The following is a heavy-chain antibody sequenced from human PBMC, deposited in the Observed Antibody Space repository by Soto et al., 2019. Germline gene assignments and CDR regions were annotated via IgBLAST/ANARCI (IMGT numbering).Heavy chain of an antibody. CDR1: GYTFTSYG. V-gene: IGHV1-18*01. Sequence: ASVKVSCKASGYTFTSYGISWVRRAPGQGLEWMGWISAYNGNTNYAQKLRGRVTMTTDTSTSTAYMELRSLRSDDTAVYYCARDPFLGFGELFPHFDYWGQGTLVTVSS. CDR2: ISAYNGNT. D-gene: IGHD3-10*01. CDR3: ARDPFLGFGELFPHFDY. J-gene: IGHJ4*02.